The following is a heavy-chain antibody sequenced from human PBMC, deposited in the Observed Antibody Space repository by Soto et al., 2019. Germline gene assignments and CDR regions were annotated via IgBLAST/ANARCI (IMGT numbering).Heavy chain of an antibody. D-gene: IGHD3-22*01. Sequence: QVQLQESGPGLVKPSETLSLTCTVSGGSISSYYWSWIRQPPGKGLEWIGYIYYSGSTNYNPSLKSRVTISVDTSKNQFSLKLSSVTAADTAVYYCARVSAADYYETPDAFDIWGQGTMVTVSS. CDR1: GGSISSYY. V-gene: IGHV4-59*01. CDR3: ARVSAADYYETPDAFDI. CDR2: IYYSGST. J-gene: IGHJ3*02.